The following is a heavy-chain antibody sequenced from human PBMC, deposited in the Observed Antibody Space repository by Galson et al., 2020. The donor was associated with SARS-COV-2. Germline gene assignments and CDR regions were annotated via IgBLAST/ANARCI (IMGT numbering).Heavy chain of an antibody. D-gene: IGHD2-15*01. J-gene: IGHJ6*02. CDR1: GFTFSDYY. CDR3: ARDIVVVVAAQEDYYYGMDV. V-gene: IGHV3-11*01. CDR2: ISSSGSTI. Sequence: GGSLRLSCAASGFTFSDYYMSWIRQAPGKGLEWVSYISSSGSTIYYADSVKGRFTISRDNAKNSLYLQMNSLRAEDTAVYYCARDIVVVVAAQEDYYYGMDVWGQGTTVTVSS.